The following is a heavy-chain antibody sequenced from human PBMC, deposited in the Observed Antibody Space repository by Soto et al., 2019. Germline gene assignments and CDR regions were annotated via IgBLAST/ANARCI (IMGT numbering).Heavy chain of an antibody. J-gene: IGHJ3*01. CDR1: GYTFTSYS. CDR3: ARDWYCSCGRCSDVVDL. Sequence: QVHLVHSGSEVKKPGASVKVSCKASGYTFTSYSISWVRQAPGQGLEWMGWISPYNGDTNYAQKSQGRVPMTTATATSTAYMELRSLRSDDTAVYYCARDWYCSCGRCSDVVDLWGQGTKVTVSS. CDR2: ISPYNGDT. D-gene: IGHD2-15*01. V-gene: IGHV1-18*01.